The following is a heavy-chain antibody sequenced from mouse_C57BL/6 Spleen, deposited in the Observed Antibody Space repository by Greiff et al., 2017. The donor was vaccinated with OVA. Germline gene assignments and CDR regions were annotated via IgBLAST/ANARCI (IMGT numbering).Heavy chain of an antibody. V-gene: IGHV1-39*01. CDR3: ARKTYDTTGDAMDY. D-gene: IGHD1-1*01. CDR1: GYSFTDYN. Sequence: VKLGASVKISCKASGYSFTDYNMNWVKQSNGKSLEWIGVINPNYGTTSYNQKFKGKATLTVDQSSSTAYMQLNSLTSEDSAVYYCARKTYDTTGDAMDYWGQGTSVTVSS. CDR2: INPNYGTT. J-gene: IGHJ4*01.